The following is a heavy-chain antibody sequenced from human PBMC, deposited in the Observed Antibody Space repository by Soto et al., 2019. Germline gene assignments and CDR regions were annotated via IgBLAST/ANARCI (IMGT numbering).Heavy chain of an antibody. CDR2: ISLYSDGT. D-gene: IGHD2-2*01. CDR1: GYTFSNYG. Sequence: QVQLVQSGGAVKRPGASVKVSCKTSGYTFSNYGITWVRQAPGQPLEWLGWISLYSDGTNYAQKFQGRVSMTTDTSTPTAYMELRSLRSDDTAVYYGARVVPGAEAWFGPWGQGTLVTVSA. J-gene: IGHJ5*02. V-gene: IGHV1-18*01. CDR3: ARVVPGAEAWFGP.